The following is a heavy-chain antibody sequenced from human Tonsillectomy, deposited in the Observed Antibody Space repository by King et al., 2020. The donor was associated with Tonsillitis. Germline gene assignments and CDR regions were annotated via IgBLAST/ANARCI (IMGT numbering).Heavy chain of an antibody. J-gene: IGHJ4*02. Sequence: VQLQESGPGLMKPSETLSLTCTVSGDSVSNYYWNWIRQPPGKGLEWIGYIYYSGGTKYNPSLKSRVTMSVDTSKNQFSLKLRSVTAADTAVYYCARGTQVSLIYFDYWGQGTLVTVSS. CDR3: ARGTQVSLIYFDY. CDR1: GDSVSNYY. CDR2: IYYSGGT. D-gene: IGHD1-7*01. V-gene: IGHV4-59*02.